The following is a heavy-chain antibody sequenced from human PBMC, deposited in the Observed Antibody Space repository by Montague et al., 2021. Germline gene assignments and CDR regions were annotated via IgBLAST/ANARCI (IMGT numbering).Heavy chain of an antibody. J-gene: IGHJ4*01. V-gene: IGHV4-59*02. Sequence: SETLSLTCSVSGGSVNGYDWSWIRQPSGKGLEWIGHMRSSGSPNYNPSFKSRLAISIDRSRNQFSLELSFVTAADTAIYFCGRDYWGSIDYWGHGILVTVSS. CDR3: GRDYWGSIDY. CDR1: GGSVNGYD. CDR2: MRSSGSP. D-gene: IGHD7-27*01.